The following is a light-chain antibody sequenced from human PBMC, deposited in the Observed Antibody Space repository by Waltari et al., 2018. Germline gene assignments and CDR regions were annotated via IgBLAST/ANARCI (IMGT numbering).Light chain of an antibody. J-gene: IGKJ4*01. CDR3: QQHHSAPLT. V-gene: IGKV4-1*01. Sequence: DFVMTQSPDSLAVSLGERATINCRSSQSVLSNNQNYLAWYQQKPGQPAKLLIYGASTRASGVPYRFGGSGSGTDFTLTISSLQAEDVAVYYCQQHHSAPLTFGGGTKVEI. CDR2: GAS. CDR1: QSVLSNNQNY.